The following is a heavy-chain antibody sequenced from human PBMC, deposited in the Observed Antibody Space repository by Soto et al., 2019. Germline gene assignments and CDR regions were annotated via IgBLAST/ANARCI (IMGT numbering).Heavy chain of an antibody. CDR1: GYTFTSYA. J-gene: IGHJ4*02. D-gene: IGHD2-2*02. V-gene: IGHV1-3*01. CDR3: ASSFTATAAIGY. Sequence: QVQLVQSGAEVKKPGASVKVSCKASGYTFTSYAMHWVRQAPGQRLEWMGWINAGNGNTKYSQKFQGRVTITRDTPATPAYMELRSLRSEDTAVHYSASSFTATAAIGYWGQASLVTVSS. CDR2: INAGNGNT.